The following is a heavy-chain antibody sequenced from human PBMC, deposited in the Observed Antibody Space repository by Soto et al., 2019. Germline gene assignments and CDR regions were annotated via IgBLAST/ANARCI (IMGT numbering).Heavy chain of an antibody. Sequence: SVKVSCKASGGTFSSYAISRVRQAPGQGLEWMGGIIPIFGTANYAQKFQGRVTITADESTSTAYMELSSLRSEDTAVYYCARAAVIAAAGYYFDYRGQGTLVTVSS. CDR2: IIPIFGTA. V-gene: IGHV1-69*13. J-gene: IGHJ4*02. CDR3: ARAAVIAAAGYYFDY. CDR1: GGTFSSYA. D-gene: IGHD6-13*01.